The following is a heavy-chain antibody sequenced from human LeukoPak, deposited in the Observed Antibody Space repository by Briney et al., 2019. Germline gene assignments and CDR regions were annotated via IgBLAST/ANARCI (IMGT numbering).Heavy chain of an antibody. CDR1: GFTFSSYS. CDR3: AKDLRGSYQEDAFDI. CDR2: ISSSSSYI. J-gene: IGHJ3*02. Sequence: PRGSLRLSCAASGFTFSSYSMNWVRQAPGKGLEWVSSISSSSSYIYYADSVKGRFTISRDNSKNTLYLQMNSLRAEDTAVYYCAKDLRGSYQEDAFDIWGQGTMVTVSS. V-gene: IGHV3-21*04. D-gene: IGHD1-26*01.